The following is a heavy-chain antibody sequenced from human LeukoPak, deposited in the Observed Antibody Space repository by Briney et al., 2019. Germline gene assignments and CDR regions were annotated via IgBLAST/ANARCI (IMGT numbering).Heavy chain of an antibody. CDR3: TRTSDILTGYTPREAYYYYYHMDV. D-gene: IGHD3-9*01. V-gene: IGHV3-73*01. Sequence: GGSLRLSCAASGFTFSGSAMHWVRQASGKGLEWVGRIRSKANSYATVYAASVKGRFTISRDDSKNTAYLHMNSLKTEGTAVYYCTRTSDILTGYTPREAYYYYYHMDVWGKGTTVTISS. CDR2: IRSKANSYAT. CDR1: GFTFSGSA. J-gene: IGHJ6*03.